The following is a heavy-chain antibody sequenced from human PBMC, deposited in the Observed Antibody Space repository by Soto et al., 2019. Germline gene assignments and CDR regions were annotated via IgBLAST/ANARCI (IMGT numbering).Heavy chain of an antibody. V-gene: IGHV3-30-3*01. Sequence: QVQLVESGGGVVQPGRSLRLSCAASGFTFSSYAMHWVRQAPGKGLEWVAVISYDGSNKYYADSVKGRFTISRDNSKNTLYLQMNSLRAEDTAVYYCARDTMIVVDMPHAVFGFDIWGQGTMVTVSS. J-gene: IGHJ3*02. CDR2: ISYDGSNK. CDR1: GFTFSSYA. CDR3: ARDTMIVVDMPHAVFGFDI. D-gene: IGHD3-22*01.